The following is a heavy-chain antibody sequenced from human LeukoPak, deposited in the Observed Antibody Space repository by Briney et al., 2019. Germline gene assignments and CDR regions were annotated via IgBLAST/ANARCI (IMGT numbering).Heavy chain of an antibody. CDR1: GFTFSSYG. J-gene: IGHJ4*02. D-gene: IGHD3-10*01. CDR3: AKIYGSGSLWYYFDY. Sequence: PGRSLRLSRAASGFTFSSYGMHWVRQAPGKGLEWVALISYDGNDKDYADSVKGRFTISRDNPKNTLYLQMNSLRAEDTAVYYCAKIYGSGSLWYYFDYWGQGTLVTISS. CDR2: ISYDGNDK. V-gene: IGHV3-30*18.